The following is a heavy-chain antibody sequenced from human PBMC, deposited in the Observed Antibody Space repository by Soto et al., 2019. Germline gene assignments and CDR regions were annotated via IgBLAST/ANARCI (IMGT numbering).Heavy chain of an antibody. D-gene: IGHD6-19*01. J-gene: IGHJ5*02. Sequence: QVQLVESGGGVVQPGRSLRLSCAASGCMFSTYAMHWVRQAPGKGLEWVAVISYDGSDIYYGDSGKGRFTISRDNSRNTLYLEMNSLQTEDTAVFYCARDQGRTVTRGDWFDPWGQGTLVTVSS. CDR3: ARDQGRTVTRGDWFDP. CDR1: GCMFSTYA. CDR2: ISYDGSDI. V-gene: IGHV3-30-3*01.